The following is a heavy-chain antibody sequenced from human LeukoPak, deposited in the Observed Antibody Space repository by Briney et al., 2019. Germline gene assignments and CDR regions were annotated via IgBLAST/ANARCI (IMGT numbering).Heavy chain of an antibody. J-gene: IGHJ4*02. D-gene: IGHD2-15*01. V-gene: IGHV3-30*18. Sequence: PGGSLRLSCAASGFTFSSYGMHWVRQAPGKGLEWVAVISYDGSNKYYADSVKGRFTISRDNSKNTLYLQMNSLRAEDTAVYYCAKDWGLLRGLDYWGQGTLVTVSS. CDR3: AKDWGLLRGLDY. CDR1: GFTFSSYG. CDR2: ISYDGSNK.